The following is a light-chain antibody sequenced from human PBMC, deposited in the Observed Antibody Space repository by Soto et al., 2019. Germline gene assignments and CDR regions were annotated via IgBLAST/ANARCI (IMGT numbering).Light chain of an antibody. CDR1: SSDIGGYNF. CDR2: EVT. J-gene: IGLJ2*01. Sequence: QSALTQPASVSGSPGQSITISCTGTSSDIGGYNFVSWYQQHPGKAPKLMIYEVTNRPSGVSYRFSGSKSGNTASLTISGLQAEDEADYYCCSYTSSGTLVFGGGTKLTVL. CDR3: CSYTSSGTLV. V-gene: IGLV2-14*01.